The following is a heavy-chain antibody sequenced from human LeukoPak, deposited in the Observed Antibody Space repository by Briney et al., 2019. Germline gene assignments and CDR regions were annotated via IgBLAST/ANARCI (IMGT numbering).Heavy chain of an antibody. CDR1: GYTFSSCA. D-gene: IGHD3-22*01. Sequence: ASVKVSCKASGYTFSSCAINWVRQAPGQGLEYMGWIDTNTGSPTFAQGFTGRYVFSLDTSVSAAYLQISSLKAEDTAVYYCAIHLSDSSGYFSYWGQGALVTVSS. J-gene: IGHJ4*02. CDR3: AIHLSDSSGYFSY. CDR2: IDTNTGSP. V-gene: IGHV7-4-1*02.